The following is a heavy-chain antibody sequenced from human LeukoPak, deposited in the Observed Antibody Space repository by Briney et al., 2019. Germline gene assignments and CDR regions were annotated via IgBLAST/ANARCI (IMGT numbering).Heavy chain of an antibody. CDR2: IYPSGST. D-gene: IGHD2-15*01. J-gene: IGHJ4*02. CDR3: ARTSPRAATFDS. V-gene: IGHV4-4*07. Sequence: SETLSLTCSVSGGSISSYYWSWIRQPAGKGLGWIGRIYPSGSTNYNPSLKSRVTMSVDTSKNQFSLKLSSVTAADTAVYYCARTSPRAATFDSWGQGTLVTVSS. CDR1: GGSISSYY.